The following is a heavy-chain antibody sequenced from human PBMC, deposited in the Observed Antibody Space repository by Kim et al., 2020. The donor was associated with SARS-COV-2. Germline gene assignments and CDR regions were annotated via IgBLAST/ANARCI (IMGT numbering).Heavy chain of an antibody. D-gene: IGHD2-2*01. V-gene: IGHV3-30-3*01. J-gene: IGHJ6*02. CDR1: GFTFSSYA. Sequence: GGSLRLSCAASGFTFSSYAMHWVRQAPGKGLEWVAVISYDGSNKYYADSVKGRFTISRDNSKNTLYLQMNSLRAEDTAVYYCARGQRSKLGYCSSTSCRGMDVWGQGTTVTVSS. CDR2: ISYDGSNK. CDR3: ARGQRSKLGYCSSTSCRGMDV.